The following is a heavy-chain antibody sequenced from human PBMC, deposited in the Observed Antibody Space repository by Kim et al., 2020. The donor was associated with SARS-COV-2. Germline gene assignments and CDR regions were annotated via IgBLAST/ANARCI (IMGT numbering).Heavy chain of an antibody. Sequence: GGSLRLSCAASGFTFSTYAMSWVRQAPGRGPEWVSSIVGNGVSADYADSVKGRFTISRDNSKNTLYLQMNSLRAEDTAVYYCAKDLGGNYGRFDYWGQGALVSVSS. J-gene: IGHJ4*02. CDR2: IVGNGVSA. D-gene: IGHD4-17*01. V-gene: IGHV3-23*01. CDR1: GFTFSTYA. CDR3: AKDLGGNYGRFDY.